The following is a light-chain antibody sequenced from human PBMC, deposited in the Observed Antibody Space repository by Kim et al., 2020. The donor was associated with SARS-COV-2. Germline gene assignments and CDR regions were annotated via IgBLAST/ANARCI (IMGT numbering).Light chain of an antibody. J-gene: IGKJ5*01. CDR2: GAS. Sequence: PGKTATLPRRYSQSVSRRVLAWYQTHPGQAPRLLIYGASSSATGIPDRFSGSGSGTDFPITISRLEPEDFAVYYCQQYGSSFITFGQGTRLEIK. CDR3: QQYGSSFIT. CDR1: QSVSRRV. V-gene: IGKV3-20*01.